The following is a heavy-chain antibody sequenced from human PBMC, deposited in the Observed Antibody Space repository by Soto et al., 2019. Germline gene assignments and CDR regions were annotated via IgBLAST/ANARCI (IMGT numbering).Heavy chain of an antibody. CDR2: ISGGGDST. CDR3: AKGVGAAMYYYYYYYMDV. D-gene: IGHD2-2*01. Sequence: GGSLRLSCAASGFTFSNYAMSWVRQSPGKGLEWVSIISGGGDSTLYADSVKGRFTISRENSKNTVSLQMNSLRAEDTAVYYCAKGVGAAMYYYYYYYMDVWGKGTTVTVSS. V-gene: IGHV3-23*01. CDR1: GFTFSNYA. J-gene: IGHJ6*03.